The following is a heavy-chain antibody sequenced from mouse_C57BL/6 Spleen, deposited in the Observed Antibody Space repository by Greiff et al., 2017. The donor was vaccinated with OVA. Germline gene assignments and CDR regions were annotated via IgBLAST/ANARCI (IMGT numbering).Heavy chain of an antibody. CDR1: GYTFTSYW. Sequence: VKLQQPGAELVMPGASVKLSCKASGYTFTSYWMHWVKQRPGQGLEWIGEIDPSDSYTNYNQKFKGKSTLTVDKSSSTAYMQLSSLTSEDSAVYYCARGPNYYGSSYVGYFDVWGTGTTVTVSS. CDR3: ARGPNYYGSSYVGYFDV. CDR2: IDPSDSYT. D-gene: IGHD1-1*01. J-gene: IGHJ1*03. V-gene: IGHV1-69*01.